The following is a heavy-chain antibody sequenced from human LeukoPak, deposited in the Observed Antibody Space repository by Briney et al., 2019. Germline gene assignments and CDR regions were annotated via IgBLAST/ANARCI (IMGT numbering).Heavy chain of an antibody. CDR2: CKSKANSYTT. J-gene: IGHJ5*01. V-gene: IGHV3-72*01. CDR1: GFTFSDHY. CDR3: TRVLGGGILWFDY. Sequence: GGSLRLSCTASGFTFSDHYMDWVRQAPGKGPEWVGRCKSKANSYTTDYAASVKGRFTVSRDDSKKSLYLQMNSLKTEDTAVYYCTRVLGGGILWFDYWGQGALVTVSS. D-gene: IGHD1-26*01.